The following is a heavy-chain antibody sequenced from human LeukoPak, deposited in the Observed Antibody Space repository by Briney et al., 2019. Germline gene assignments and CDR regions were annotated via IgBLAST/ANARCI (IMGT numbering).Heavy chain of an antibody. CDR2: IDPSDSYT. V-gene: IGHV5-10-1*01. J-gene: IGHJ4*02. Sequence: GESLKISCKGSGYSSTSYWISWVRQMPGKGLEWMGRIDPSDSYTNYSPSFQGHVTISADKSISTAYLQWSSLKASDTAMYYCARINVGQLVYFDYWGQGTLVTVSS. CDR3: ARINVGQLVYFDY. CDR1: GYSSTSYW. D-gene: IGHD6-6*01.